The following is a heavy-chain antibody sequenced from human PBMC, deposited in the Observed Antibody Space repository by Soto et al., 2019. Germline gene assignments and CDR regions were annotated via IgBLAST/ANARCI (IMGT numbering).Heavy chain of an antibody. V-gene: IGHV3-48*02. CDR1: GFTFSSYS. J-gene: IGHJ4*02. D-gene: IGHD6-13*01. CDR3: ARAWTDGSWYVDY. CDR2: ISSSSSTI. Sequence: GGSLRLSCAASGFTFSSYSMNWARQAPGKGLEWVSYISSSSSTIYYADSVKGRFTISRDNAKNSLYLQMNSLRDEDTAVYYCARAWTDGSWYVDYWGQGTLVTVSS.